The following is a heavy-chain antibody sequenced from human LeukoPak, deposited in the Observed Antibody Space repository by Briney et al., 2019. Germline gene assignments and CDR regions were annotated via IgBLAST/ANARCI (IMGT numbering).Heavy chain of an antibody. CDR1: GFTFSSYS. CDR3: AKATTRYSSSWIYYYYYYMDV. Sequence: GGSPRLSCAASGFTFSSYSMNWVRQAPGKGLEWVSAISGSGAKTYYADSVKGRFTISRDNSKNTLYLQMNSLRAEDTAVYYCAKATTRYSSSWIYYYYYYMDVWGKGTTVTISS. V-gene: IGHV3-23*01. CDR2: ISGSGAKT. D-gene: IGHD6-13*01. J-gene: IGHJ6*03.